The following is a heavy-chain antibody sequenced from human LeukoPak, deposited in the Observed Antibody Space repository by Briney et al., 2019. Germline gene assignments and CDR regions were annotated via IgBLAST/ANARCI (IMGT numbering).Heavy chain of an antibody. V-gene: IGHV1-69*13. CDR3: ARDPITMVRGVINLDDY. J-gene: IGHJ4*02. Sequence: SVKVSCKASGGTSSSYAISWVRQAPGQGLEWMGGIIPIFGTSNYAQKFQGRVTITADESTSTAYMELSSLRSEDTAVYYCARDPITMVRGVINLDDYWGQGTLVTVSS. CDR2: IIPIFGTS. D-gene: IGHD3-10*01. CDR1: GGTSSSYA.